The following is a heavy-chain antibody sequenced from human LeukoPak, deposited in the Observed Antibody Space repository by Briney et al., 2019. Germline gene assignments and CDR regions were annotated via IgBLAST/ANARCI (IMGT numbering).Heavy chain of an antibody. CDR1: AASVSSYY. CDR2: IYYSGST. Sequence: SETLSLTCTVSAASVSSYYWSWIRQPPGKGLEWIGYIYYSGSTNYNPSLKSRVAISVDTSKNQVSLRLNSVTAADTAVYYCARGGSLVGTTPHDTFDIWGQGTVVTVSS. D-gene: IGHD1-26*01. CDR3: ARGGSLVGTTPHDTFDI. J-gene: IGHJ3*02. V-gene: IGHV4-59*02.